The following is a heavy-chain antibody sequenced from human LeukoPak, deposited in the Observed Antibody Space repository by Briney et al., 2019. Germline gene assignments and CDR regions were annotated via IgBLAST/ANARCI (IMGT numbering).Heavy chain of an antibody. CDR2: VFNNGGT. Sequence: SETLSLTCTVPGGPIGSYHWNWIRQPSGKGLEWIGIVFNNGGTKHNPSLKSRVAISVDTSKNQFALKLTSVTAADTAVYYCVASYGGYVLDYWGQGALVIVSS. D-gene: IGHD5-12*01. V-gene: IGHV4-59*01. CDR1: GGPIGSYH. CDR3: VASYGGYVLDY. J-gene: IGHJ4*02.